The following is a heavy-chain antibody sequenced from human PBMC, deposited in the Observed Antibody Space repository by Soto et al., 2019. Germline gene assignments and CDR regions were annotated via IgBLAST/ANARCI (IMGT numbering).Heavy chain of an antibody. CDR2: IIPIFGTA. D-gene: IGHD6-6*01. Sequence: QVQLVQSGAEVKKPGSSVKVSCKASGGTFSSYAISWVRQAPGQGLEWMGGIIPIFGTANYAQKFQGRVTITADESTSTAYMELSSLRAEDTAVYYCARDSDSVAARPSVSSNYYGMDVWGQGTTVTVSS. CDR1: GGTFSSYA. J-gene: IGHJ6*02. V-gene: IGHV1-69*01. CDR3: ARDSDSVAARPSVSSNYYGMDV.